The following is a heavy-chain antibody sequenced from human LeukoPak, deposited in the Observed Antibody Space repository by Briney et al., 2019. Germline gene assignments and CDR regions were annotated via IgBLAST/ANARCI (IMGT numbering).Heavy chain of an antibody. V-gene: IGHV3-7*03. CDR3: AREGGIAEASPFDY. J-gene: IGHJ4*02. CDR2: IKQDGSEK. CDR1: GFTFSSYW. D-gene: IGHD6-19*01. Sequence: GGSLRLSCAASGFTFSSYWMSWVRQAPGKGLEWVANIKQDGSEKYYVDSVKGRFTISRDNAKNSLYLQMNSLRAEDTAVYYCAREGGIAEASPFDYWGQGTLVTVSS.